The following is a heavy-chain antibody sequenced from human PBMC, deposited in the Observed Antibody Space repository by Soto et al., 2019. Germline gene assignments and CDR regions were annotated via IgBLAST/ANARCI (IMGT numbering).Heavy chain of an antibody. Sequence: SVKVSCKASGGTFSSYAISWVRQAPGQGLEWMGGIIPIFGTANYAQKFQGRVTITADESTSTAYMELSSLRSEDTAVYYCARRHVSNTAMVRSLEDAFDIWGQGTMGTLSS. CDR3: ARRHVSNTAMVRSLEDAFDI. D-gene: IGHD5-18*01. V-gene: IGHV1-69*13. CDR2: IIPIFGTA. J-gene: IGHJ3*02. CDR1: GGTFSSYA.